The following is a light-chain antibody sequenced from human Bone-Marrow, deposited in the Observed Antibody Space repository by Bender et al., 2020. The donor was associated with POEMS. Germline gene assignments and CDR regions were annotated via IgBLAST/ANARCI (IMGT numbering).Light chain of an antibody. J-gene: IGLJ2*01. CDR1: SSDIGSYNL. Sequence: QSALTQPASVSGSPGQSITIPCTGTSSDIGSYNLVSWYQHPPDKAPKLIIYEGSRRPSGIYNRFSGSKCGNAASLTISGLQAEDEAVYSCCTYAGSDTVVFGGGTELTVL. CDR2: EGS. CDR3: CTYAGSDTVV. V-gene: IGLV2-23*01.